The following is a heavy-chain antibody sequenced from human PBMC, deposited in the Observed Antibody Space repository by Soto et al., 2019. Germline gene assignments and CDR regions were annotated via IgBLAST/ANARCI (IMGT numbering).Heavy chain of an antibody. D-gene: IGHD6-19*01. J-gene: IGHJ5*02. CDR2: IYHSGNT. Sequence: QVQLQESGPGLVKPLETLSLTCGVSGYSISSGYYWGWIRQAPGKGLEWIGSIYHSGNTHYNPSLKSRVTISEDTSKNQFSLKLSSVTAADTAVYYCAREYSSSAGWFDPWGQGTLVTVSS. V-gene: IGHV4-38-2*02. CDR3: AREYSSSAGWFDP. CDR1: GYSISSGYY.